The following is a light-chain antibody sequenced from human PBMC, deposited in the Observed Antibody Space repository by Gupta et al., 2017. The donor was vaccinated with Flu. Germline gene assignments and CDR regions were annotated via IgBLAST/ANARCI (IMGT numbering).Light chain of an antibody. Sequence: EIVMTQSPATLSVSPGERATLSCRASQSVDNNLAWYQQKPGQAPRLLSYGASTRATGIPARFSGSGSGTEFTLTISSLQSEDFAVFYCQQYNNWPPYTFGQGTKLEI. V-gene: IGKV3-15*01. CDR3: QQYNNWPPYT. CDR2: GAS. CDR1: QSVDNN. J-gene: IGKJ2*01.